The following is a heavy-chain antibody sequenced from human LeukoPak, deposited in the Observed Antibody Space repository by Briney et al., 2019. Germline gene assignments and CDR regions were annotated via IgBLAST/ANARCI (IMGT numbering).Heavy chain of an antibody. CDR2: MNPNSGNT. CDR1: GYTFTSYD. V-gene: IGHV1-8*03. CDR3: ARLAPLMDFWSGYQDNGMDY. J-gene: IGHJ4*02. D-gene: IGHD3-3*01. Sequence: ASVKFSCKASGYTFTSYDINWVRQATGQGLEWMGWMNPNSGNTGYAQKFQGRVTITRNTSISTAYMELSSLRSEDTAVYYCARLAPLMDFWSGYQDNGMDYWGQGTLVTVSS.